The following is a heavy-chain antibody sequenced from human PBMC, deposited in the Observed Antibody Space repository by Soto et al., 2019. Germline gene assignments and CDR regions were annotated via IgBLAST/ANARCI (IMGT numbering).Heavy chain of an antibody. D-gene: IGHD2-2*01. V-gene: IGHV3-30-3*01. CDR2: ISYDGSNK. CDR3: ALSLVPAAILYYFDY. J-gene: IGHJ4*02. Sequence: QVQLVESGGGVVQPGRSLRLSCAASGFTFSSYAMHWVRQAPGKGLERVAVISYDGSNKYYADSVKGRFTISRDNSENTLYLQMNSLRAEDTAVYYCALSLVPAAILYYFDYWGQGTLVTVSS. CDR1: GFTFSSYA.